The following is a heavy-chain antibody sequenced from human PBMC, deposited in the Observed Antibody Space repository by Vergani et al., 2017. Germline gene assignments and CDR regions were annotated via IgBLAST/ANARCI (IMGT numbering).Heavy chain of an antibody. CDR1: GYSFTSYW. D-gene: IGHD3-22*01. Sequence: EVQLVQSGAEVKKPGESLQISCKGSGYSFTSYWIGWVRQMPGKGLEWMGIIYPGDSDTRYSPSFQGQVTISADKSISTAYLQWSSLKASDTAMYYCARQYYYDSSGEGYEYWGQGTLVTVSS. J-gene: IGHJ4*02. CDR2: IYPGDSDT. V-gene: IGHV5-51*01. CDR3: ARQYYYDSSGEGYEY.